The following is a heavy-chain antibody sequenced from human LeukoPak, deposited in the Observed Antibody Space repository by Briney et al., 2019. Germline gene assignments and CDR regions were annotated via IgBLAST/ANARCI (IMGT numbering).Heavy chain of an antibody. J-gene: IGHJ4*02. CDR2: IKQDGSEK. CDR3: ARTQHSMIVPYYFDY. D-gene: IGHD3-22*01. Sequence: GGSLRLSCTASGFTFGDYAMSWFRQAPGKGLEWVANIKQDGSEKYYVDSVKGRFTISRDNAKNSLYLQMNSLRAEDTAVYYCARTQHSMIVPYYFDYWGQGTLVTVSS. CDR1: GFTFGDYA. V-gene: IGHV3-7*01.